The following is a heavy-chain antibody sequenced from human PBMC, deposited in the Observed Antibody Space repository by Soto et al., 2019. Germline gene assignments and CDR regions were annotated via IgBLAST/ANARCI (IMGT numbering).Heavy chain of an antibody. CDR2: IANDGGSE. D-gene: IGHD5-18*01. CDR1: GFTFSEYG. CDR3: AGDVPTEEGKYGYVMDV. J-gene: IGHJ6*02. Sequence: QVQLVESGGGVVQPGRSLRLSCAASGFTFSEYGLHWVRQAPGKGLEWVAVIANDGGSEYYADSGKGRFTISRDRSKNTLYLQMKSLRAEDTAVYYCAGDVPTEEGKYGYVMDVWGQGTTVTVSS. V-gene: IGHV3-30-3*01.